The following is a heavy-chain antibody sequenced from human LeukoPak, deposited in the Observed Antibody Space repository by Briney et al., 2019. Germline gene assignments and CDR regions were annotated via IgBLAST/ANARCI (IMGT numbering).Heavy chain of an antibody. J-gene: IGHJ4*02. CDR1: GGSISTGSYY. CDR3: ARHSRSYYGSGSHYFDY. Sequence: SETLSLTCTVSGGSISTGSYYWGWIRQPPGKGLEWIGSIYYTGSTYYNPSLKSRVTISVDTSKNQFSLKLSSVTAADTAVYYCARHSRSYYGSGSHYFDYWGQGTLVTVSS. V-gene: IGHV4-39*01. CDR2: IYYTGST. D-gene: IGHD3-10*01.